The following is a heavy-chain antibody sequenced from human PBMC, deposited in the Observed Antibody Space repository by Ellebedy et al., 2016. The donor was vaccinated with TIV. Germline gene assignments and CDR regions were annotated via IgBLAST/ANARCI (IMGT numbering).Heavy chain of an antibody. CDR1: GFTFSSYA. Sequence: LSLTCAASGFTFSSYAMHWVRQAPGKGLEWVAVISYDGSNKYYADSVKGRFTISRDNSKNTLYLQMNSLRAEDTAVYYCARDSGYDIFDYWGQGTLVTVSS. D-gene: IGHD5-12*01. V-gene: IGHV3-30*01. J-gene: IGHJ4*02. CDR3: ARDSGYDIFDY. CDR2: ISYDGSNK.